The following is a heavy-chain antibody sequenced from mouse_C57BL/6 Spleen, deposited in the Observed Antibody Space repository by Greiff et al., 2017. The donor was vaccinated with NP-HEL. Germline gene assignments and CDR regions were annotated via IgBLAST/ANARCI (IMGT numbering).Heavy chain of an antibody. CDR1: GYSITSGYY. V-gene: IGHV3-6*01. J-gene: IGHJ4*01. D-gene: IGHD1-1*01. CDR2: ISYDGSN. CDR3: ARDNYGYAMDY. Sequence: LEESGPGLVKPSQSLSLTCSVTGYSITSGYYWNWIRQFPGNKLEWMGYISYDGSNNYNPSLKNRISITRDTSKNQFFLKLNSVTTEDTATYYCARDNYGYAMDYWGQGTSVTVSS.